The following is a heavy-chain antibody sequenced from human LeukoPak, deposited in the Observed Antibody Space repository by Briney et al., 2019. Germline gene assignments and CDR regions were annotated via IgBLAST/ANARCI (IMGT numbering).Heavy chain of an antibody. CDR3: ARGGRARENWFDP. CDR1: DGSISTYY. J-gene: IGHJ5*02. V-gene: IGHV4-4*07. D-gene: IGHD1-26*01. CDR2: ISITGST. Sequence: SSETLALTCTVSDGSISTYYWSGIRQPAGKGREGIGRISITGSTSYKPSLKSRVTMLVDPSKNQSSLKLSSVTAADTAVYYCARGGRARENWFDPWGQGTLVTVSS.